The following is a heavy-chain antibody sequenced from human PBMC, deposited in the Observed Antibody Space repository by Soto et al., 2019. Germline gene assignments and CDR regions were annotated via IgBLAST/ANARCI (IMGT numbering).Heavy chain of an antibody. V-gene: IGHV4-59*01. CDR3: TRTKTGYAFDH. D-gene: IGHD5-12*01. Sequence: SETLSLTCTISGGYINDYYWSWIRQPPGQGLERLGYIYYNGNTNYNPSLKSRGTISLDRSKNQFSLRLNSVTAADTAIYYCTRTKTGYAFDHWGQGALVTVSS. CDR2: IYYNGNT. CDR1: GGYINDYY. J-gene: IGHJ4*02.